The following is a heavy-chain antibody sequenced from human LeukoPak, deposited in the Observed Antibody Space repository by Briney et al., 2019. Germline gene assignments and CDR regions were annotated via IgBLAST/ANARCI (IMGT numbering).Heavy chain of an antibody. D-gene: IGHD2-2*01. J-gene: IGHJ4*02. Sequence: GGSLRLSCAASGFTFSSYGMSWVRQAPGKGLEWVSAISGSGGLTYYADSVKGRFTISRDNSKNTLYLQMNSLRAEDTAVYYCAKDRFGCSSTSCYSLDYWGQGTLVTVSS. CDR1: GFTFSSYG. CDR3: AKDRFGCSSTSCYSLDY. CDR2: ISGSGGLT. V-gene: IGHV3-23*01.